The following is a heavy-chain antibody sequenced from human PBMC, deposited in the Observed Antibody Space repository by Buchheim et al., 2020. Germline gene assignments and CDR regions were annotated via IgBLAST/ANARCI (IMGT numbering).Heavy chain of an antibody. V-gene: IGHV3-30-3*01. D-gene: IGHD5-18*01. CDR3: AKCGYSYGYVDYYYYGMDV. J-gene: IGHJ6*02. CDR2: ISYDGSNK. CDR1: GFTFSSYA. Sequence: QVQLVESGGGVVQPGRSLRLSCAASGFTFSSYAMHWVRQAPGKGLEWVAVISYDGSNKYYADSVKGRFTISRDNSKNTLYLQMNSLRAEDTAVYYCAKCGYSYGYVDYYYYGMDVWGQGTT.